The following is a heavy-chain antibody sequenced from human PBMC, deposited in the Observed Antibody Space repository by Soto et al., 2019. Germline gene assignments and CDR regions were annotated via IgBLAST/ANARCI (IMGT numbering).Heavy chain of an antibody. D-gene: IGHD3-3*01. Sequence: VGSLRLSYSASGFNFGNYWRGGVRQAQGKELERVANIKQDGSEKYYVDSVKGRFTISRDNAKNSLYLKMNSLRAEDTAVYYRATFLLVLYDFWSRYYTGDAFDIWGQGTMVTVSS. V-gene: IGHV3-7*05. J-gene: IGHJ3*02. CDR2: IKQDGSEK. CDR3: ATFLLVLYDFWSRYYTGDAFDI. CDR1: GFNFGNYW.